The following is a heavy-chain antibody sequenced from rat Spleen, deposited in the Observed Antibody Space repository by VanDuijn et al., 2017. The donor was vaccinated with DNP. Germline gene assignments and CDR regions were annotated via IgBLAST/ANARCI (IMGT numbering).Heavy chain of an antibody. Sequence: EVQLVESGGGLVQPGRSLKLSCAALGFIFNDYGMAWVRQTPKKGLEWVATISTGGGTTYYPDSVKGRFTISRDNAKSSLYLQMDSLRSEDTATYYCHYYYDGSYYYGYYAMDAWGQGTSVTVSS. CDR2: ISTGGGTT. CDR1: GFIFNDYG. V-gene: IGHV5S13*01. CDR3: HYYYDGSYYYGYYAMDA. J-gene: IGHJ4*01. D-gene: IGHD1-12*02.